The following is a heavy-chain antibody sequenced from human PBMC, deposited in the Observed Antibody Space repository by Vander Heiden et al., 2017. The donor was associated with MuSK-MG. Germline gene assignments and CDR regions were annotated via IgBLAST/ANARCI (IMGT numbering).Heavy chain of an antibody. D-gene: IGHD2-21*01. CDR2: IIPIPGIA. CDR3: ARDVVTIRSTLYCMDV. J-gene: IGHJ6*02. V-gene: IGHV1-69*04. Sequence: VQLVQSGAEVQQPGSSVTVSCQASGGIFSSYAISWVRQAPGQGREWMGRIIPIPGIANYAQKFQGRVTITADKSTSTAYMELSSLRAEDTAVYYCARDVVTIRSTLYCMDVWGQVTTVNVSS. CDR1: GGIFSSYA.